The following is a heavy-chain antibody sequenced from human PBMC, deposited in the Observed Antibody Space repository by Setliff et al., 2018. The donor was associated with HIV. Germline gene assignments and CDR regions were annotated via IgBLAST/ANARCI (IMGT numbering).Heavy chain of an antibody. J-gene: IGHJ5*02. D-gene: IGHD3-22*01. CDR2: IYTSGST. CDR3: ARAISPQYYGSSGYYLA. CDR1: RGSITSGGYY. Sequence: PSETLSLTCTVSRGSITSGGYYWSWIRQPAGKGLERIGRIYTSGSTNYNPSLKSRVTISVDTSKNQFSLKLNSVTAADTAVYYCARAISPQYYGSSGYYLAWGQGTLVTVSS. V-gene: IGHV4-61*02.